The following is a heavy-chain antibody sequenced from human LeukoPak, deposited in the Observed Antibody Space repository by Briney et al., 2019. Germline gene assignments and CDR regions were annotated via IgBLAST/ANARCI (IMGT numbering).Heavy chain of an antibody. J-gene: IGHJ6*03. Sequence: PGGSLRPSCAASGFTFSSYSMNWVRQAPGKGLEWVSYISSSSSTIYYADSVKGRFTISRDNAKNSLYLQMNSLRAEDTAVYYCARGRYYDFWSGYPWYYYYYYMDVWGKGTTVTVSS. CDR3: ARGRYYDFWSGYPWYYYYYYMDV. D-gene: IGHD3-3*01. CDR1: GFTFSSYS. V-gene: IGHV3-48*04. CDR2: ISSSSSTI.